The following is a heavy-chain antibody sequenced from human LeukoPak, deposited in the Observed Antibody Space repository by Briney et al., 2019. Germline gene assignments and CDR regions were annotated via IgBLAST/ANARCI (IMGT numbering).Heavy chain of an antibody. V-gene: IGHV3-30-3*01. D-gene: IGHD6-19*01. CDR2: ISYDGSNK. CDR3: AKDATRTSGWYYFDY. J-gene: IGHJ4*02. Sequence: PGRSLRLSCAASGFTFSSYAMHWVRHAPGKGLEWVAVISYDGSNKYYADSVKGRFTISRDNSKNTLSLQLNSLRAEDTAVYYCAKDATRTSGWYYFDYWGQGTLVTVSS. CDR1: GFTFSSYA.